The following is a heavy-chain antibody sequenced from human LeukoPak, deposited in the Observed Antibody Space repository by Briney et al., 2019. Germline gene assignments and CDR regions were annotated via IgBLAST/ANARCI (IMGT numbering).Heavy chain of an antibody. J-gene: IGHJ4*02. V-gene: IGHV3-33*01. CDR2: IWYDGSNK. Sequence: QPGGSLRLSCAASGFTFSSYGMHWVRQAPGKGLEWVAVIWYDGSNKYYADSVKGRFTISRDNSKNTLYLQMNSLRAEDTAVYYCARGGRYCSSTSCYLGRWGQGTLVTVSS. D-gene: IGHD2-2*01. CDR3: ARGGRYCSSTSCYLGR. CDR1: GFTFSSYG.